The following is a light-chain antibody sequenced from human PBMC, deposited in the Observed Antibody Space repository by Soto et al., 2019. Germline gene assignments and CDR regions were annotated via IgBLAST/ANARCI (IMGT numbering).Light chain of an antibody. CDR3: QQYNSYPWT. V-gene: IGKV1-5*01. J-gene: IGKJ1*01. Sequence: DVAMTLYPSSLSASVGDRVNITCRASQSISSWLAWYQQKPGKAPTLLIYDASSLESGVPSRFSGSGSGTEFTLTISSLQPDDFATYYCQQYNSYPWTFGQGTNVDIK. CDR2: DAS. CDR1: QSISSW.